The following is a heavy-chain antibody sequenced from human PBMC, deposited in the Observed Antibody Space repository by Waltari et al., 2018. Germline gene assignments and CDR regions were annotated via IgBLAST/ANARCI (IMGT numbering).Heavy chain of an antibody. CDR3: ARVIYGSGTYYNDY. Sequence: QVQLQESGPGLLKPSETLSLTCTVSGGSISSYYWRWLRQSAGKGLEWIGRVYNRGSTRYNPSLQSRVTMSVDTSKNQFSLNLSSVTAADTAVYYCARVIYGSGTYYNDYWGQGTLVTVSS. D-gene: IGHD3-10*01. CDR2: VYNRGST. V-gene: IGHV4-4*07. J-gene: IGHJ4*02. CDR1: GGSISSYY.